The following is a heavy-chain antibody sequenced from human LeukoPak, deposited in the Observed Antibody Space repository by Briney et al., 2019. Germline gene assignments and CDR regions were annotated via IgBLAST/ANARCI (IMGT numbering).Heavy chain of an antibody. J-gene: IGHJ4*02. Sequence: SQTLSLTCTVSGGSISSGDYYWSWIRQPPGKGLEWIWYIYYSGSTYYNPSLKSRVTISVDTSKNQFSLKLSSVTAADTAVYYCARGGVWLREVDYWGQGTLVTVSS. D-gene: IGHD5-18*01. CDR2: IYYSGST. CDR1: GGSISSGDYY. V-gene: IGHV4-30-4*01. CDR3: ARGGVWLREVDY.